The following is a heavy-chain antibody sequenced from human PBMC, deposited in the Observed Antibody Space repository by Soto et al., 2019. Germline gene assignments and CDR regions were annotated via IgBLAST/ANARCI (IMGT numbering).Heavy chain of an antibody. D-gene: IGHD5-18*01. Sequence: PSETLSLTCTVSGGSISSYYWSWIRQPPGKGLEWIGYIYYSGSTNYTPSLKSRVTISVDTSKNQFSLKLSSVTAADTAVYYCARHKVALVNFDYWGQGTLVTVSS. J-gene: IGHJ4*02. CDR2: IYYSGST. V-gene: IGHV4-59*08. CDR1: GGSISSYY. CDR3: ARHKVALVNFDY.